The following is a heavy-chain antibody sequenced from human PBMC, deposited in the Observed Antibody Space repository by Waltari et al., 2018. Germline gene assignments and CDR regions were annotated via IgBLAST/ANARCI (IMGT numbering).Heavy chain of an antibody. CDR2: IYYSGST. J-gene: IGHJ2*01. CDR1: GGSISSHY. Sequence: QVQLQESGPGLVKPSETLSLTCTVSGGSISSHYWSWIRQPPGKGLEWIGYIYYSGSTNYNPSLKIRVTISVDTSKNQFSLKLSSVTAADTAVYYCARKTGDDWYFDLWGRGTLVTVSS. V-gene: IGHV4-59*11. CDR3: ARKTGDDWYFDL. D-gene: IGHD7-27*01.